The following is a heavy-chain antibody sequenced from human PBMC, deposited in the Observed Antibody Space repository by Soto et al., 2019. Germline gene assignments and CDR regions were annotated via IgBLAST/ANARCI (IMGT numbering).Heavy chain of an antibody. CDR2: ISFEGNTQ. Sequence: QVQLVESGGGVVQPGRSLRLSCAASGFTLSRYGMHWVRQAPGKGLEWVAVISFEGNTQYYADSVKGRFTISRDNSKDTLSLQIHSLRPEDTAVYYCARGAEHQLLSRDYFYGMDVW. J-gene: IGHJ6*01. CDR1: GFTLSRYG. D-gene: IGHD1-1*01. CDR3: ARGAEHQLLSRDYFYGMDV. V-gene: IGHV3-30*05.